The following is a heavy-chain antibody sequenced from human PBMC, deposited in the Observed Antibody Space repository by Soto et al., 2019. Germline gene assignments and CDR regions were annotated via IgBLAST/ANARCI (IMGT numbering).Heavy chain of an antibody. CDR3: ASLYVSYYYYGMDV. CDR1: GGSISSSSYY. J-gene: IGHJ6*02. V-gene: IGHV4-39*01. D-gene: IGHD3-16*01. Sequence: PSETLSLTCTVSGGSISSSSYYWGWIRQPPGKGLEWIGSIYYSGSTYYNPSLKSRVTISVDTSKNQFSLKLSSVAAADTAVYYCASLYVSYYYYGMDVWGQGTTVTVSS. CDR2: IYYSGST.